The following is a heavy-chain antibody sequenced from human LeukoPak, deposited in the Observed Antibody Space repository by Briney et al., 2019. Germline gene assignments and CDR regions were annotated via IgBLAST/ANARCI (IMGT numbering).Heavy chain of an antibody. CDR3: AGGDRNGWYFDY. Sequence: GGSLRLSCAASGFRFDDQGMSWVRQAPGKGLEWVSGINWNGGSTGYGDSVKGRFTISRDNAKNSLYLQMNSLRAEDTALYYCAGGDRNGWYFDYWGQGILVTVSS. J-gene: IGHJ4*02. CDR2: INWNGGST. CDR1: GFRFDDQG. V-gene: IGHV3-20*04. D-gene: IGHD6-19*01.